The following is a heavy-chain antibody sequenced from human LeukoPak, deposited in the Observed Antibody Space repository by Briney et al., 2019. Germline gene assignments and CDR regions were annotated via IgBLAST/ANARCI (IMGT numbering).Heavy chain of an antibody. Sequence: GGSLRLSCAASGFTFINYEMTWVRQAPGKGLEWVSYMSGSGSTIYYADSVKGRFTISRDNAENSLYLQMNSLRAEDTAVYYCARMFTNYGLAFDTWGQGTLVTVSS. CDR3: ARMFTNYGLAFDT. D-gene: IGHD2-8*01. CDR2: MSGSGSTI. J-gene: IGHJ4*02. CDR1: GFTFINYE. V-gene: IGHV3-48*03.